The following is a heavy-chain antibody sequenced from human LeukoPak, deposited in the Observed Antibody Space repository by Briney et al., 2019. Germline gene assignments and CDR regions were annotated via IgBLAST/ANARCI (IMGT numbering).Heavy chain of an antibody. V-gene: IGHV4-39*01. CDR2: LYLSRTT. CDR1: GGSISGGSHH. D-gene: IGHD4-17*01. Sequence: PSETLSLTCTVSGGSISGGSHHWGWFRQSPGKGLEWIGSLYLSRTTYYNPSLNSRVTISVDTSKNQFSLKLSSVTAADTAVYYCARRLNTVTTPWGQGTLVTVSS. CDR3: ARRLNTVTTP. J-gene: IGHJ1*01.